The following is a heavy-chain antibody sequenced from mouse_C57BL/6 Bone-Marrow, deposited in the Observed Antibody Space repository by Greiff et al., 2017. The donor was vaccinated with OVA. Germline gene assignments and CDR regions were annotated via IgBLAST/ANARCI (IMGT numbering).Heavy chain of an antibody. Sequence: VQLQQSGAELARPGASVKLSCKASGYTFTSYGISWVKQRTGQGLEWIGEIYTRSGTTYYNAKFKGKATLTADKSSSTAYMELRSLTSDDSAVYFCASLYYGYDLFAYWGQGTLVTVSA. CDR3: ASLYYGYDLFAY. J-gene: IGHJ3*01. D-gene: IGHD2-2*01. CDR1: GYTFTSYG. CDR2: IYTRSGTT. V-gene: IGHV1-81*01.